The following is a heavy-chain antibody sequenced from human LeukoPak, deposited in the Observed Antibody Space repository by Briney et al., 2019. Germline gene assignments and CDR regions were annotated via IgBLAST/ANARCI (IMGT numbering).Heavy chain of an antibody. D-gene: IGHD5-18*01. CDR1: GGSISSGGYY. CDR3: ARVAEDTAMVTVDY. Sequence: PSETLSLTCTVSGGSISSGGYYWSWLRQHPGKGLEWIGYIYYSGSTYYNPSLKSRVTISVDTSKNQFSLKLSSVTAADTAVYYCARVAEDTAMVTVDYWGQGTLVTVSS. J-gene: IGHJ4*02. V-gene: IGHV4-31*03. CDR2: IYYSGST.